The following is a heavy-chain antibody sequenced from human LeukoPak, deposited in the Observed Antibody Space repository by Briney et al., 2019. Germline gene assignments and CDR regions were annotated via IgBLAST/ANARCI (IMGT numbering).Heavy chain of an antibody. V-gene: IGHV4-59*01. CDR3: VGGRENYYDFVY. J-gene: IGHJ4*02. CDR2: ISYTGST. CDR1: GGSISSYY. Sequence: PSETLSLTCSVSGGSISSYYWSWIRQPPGKGLEWIGYISYTGSTNYNPSLKSRVTISVDTSKNQFSLKLSSVTAADTAVYYCVGGRENYYDFVYWGQGTLVTVSS. D-gene: IGHD3-16*01.